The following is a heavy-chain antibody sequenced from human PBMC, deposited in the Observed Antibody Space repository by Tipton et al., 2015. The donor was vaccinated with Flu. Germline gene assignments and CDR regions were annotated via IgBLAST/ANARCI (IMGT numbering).Heavy chain of an antibody. V-gene: IGHV1-18*04. CDR1: GYTFNTYG. CDR2: VSSYKGNT. J-gene: IGHJ6*02. D-gene: IGHD6-6*01. Sequence: QLVQSGGEVQKPGASVTVSCKASGYTFNTYGVTWVRQAPGQGLEWLGWVSSYKGNTNYGQKLQGRVTMTTDTSTSTAYMELRSLRSDDTAVYYCARDPGLVGSYYYYGMDVWGQGTTVTVSS. CDR3: ARDPGLVGSYYYYGMDV.